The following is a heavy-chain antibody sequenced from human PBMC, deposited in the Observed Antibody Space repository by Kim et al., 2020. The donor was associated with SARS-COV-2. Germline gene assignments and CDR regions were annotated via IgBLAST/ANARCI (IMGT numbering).Heavy chain of an antibody. CDR3: AKGPMRIAVASVLWQKYYYYGMDV. V-gene: IGHV3-9*01. Sequence: GGSLRLSCAASGFTFDDYAMHWVRQAPGKGLEWVSGISWNSGSIGYADSVKGRFTISRDNAKNSLYLQMNSLRAEDTALYYCAKGPMRIAVASVLWQKYYYYGMDVWGQGTTVTVSS. CDR2: ISWNSGSI. D-gene: IGHD6-19*01. J-gene: IGHJ6*02. CDR1: GFTFDDYA.